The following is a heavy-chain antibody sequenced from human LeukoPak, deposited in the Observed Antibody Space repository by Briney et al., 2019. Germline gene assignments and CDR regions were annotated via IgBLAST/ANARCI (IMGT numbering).Heavy chain of an antibody. Sequence: PSETLSLTCTVSGGSISSYYWSWIRQPPGKGLEWVGDIYYSGSTNYNPSPKSRVTISVDTSKTQFSLKLSSVTAADTAVYYCARTGPLSGWFDPWGQGTLVTVSS. CDR3: ARTGPLSGWFDP. D-gene: IGHD1-14*01. CDR2: IYYSGST. CDR1: GGSISSYY. J-gene: IGHJ5*02. V-gene: IGHV4-59*08.